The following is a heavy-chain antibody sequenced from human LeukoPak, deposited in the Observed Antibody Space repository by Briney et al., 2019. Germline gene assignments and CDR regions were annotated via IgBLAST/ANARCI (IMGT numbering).Heavy chain of an antibody. CDR1: GFTFGDYA. Sequence: GGSLRLSCTASGFTFGDYAMSWFRQAPGKGLEWVGFIRSKAYGGTTEYAASVKGRFTISRDDSKSIAYLQMNSLKTEDTAVYYCTRVVDIVATAFDYWGQGTLVTVSS. J-gene: IGHJ4*02. CDR3: TRVVDIVATAFDY. D-gene: IGHD5-12*01. CDR2: IRSKAYGGTT. V-gene: IGHV3-49*03.